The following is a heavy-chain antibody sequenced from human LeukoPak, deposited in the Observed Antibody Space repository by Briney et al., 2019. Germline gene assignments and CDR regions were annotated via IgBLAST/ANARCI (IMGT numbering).Heavy chain of an antibody. CDR3: AREKAAAGRDYFDY. V-gene: IGHV3-7*03. Sequence: PGGSLRLSCAASGFTFSSYWMSWVRQAPGKGLEWVANIKQDGSEKYYVDSVKGRFTISRDNAKNSLYLQMNSLRAEDTAVYYCAREKAAAGRDYFDYWGQGTLVTVSS. J-gene: IGHJ4*02. D-gene: IGHD6-13*01. CDR2: IKQDGSEK. CDR1: GFTFSSYW.